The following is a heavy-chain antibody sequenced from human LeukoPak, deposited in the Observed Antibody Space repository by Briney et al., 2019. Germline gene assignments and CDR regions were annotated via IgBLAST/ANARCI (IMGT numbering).Heavy chain of an antibody. CDR3: AREVSEGFDF. D-gene: IGHD3-22*01. J-gene: IGHJ4*02. CDR2: FGTRSTSI. V-gene: IGHV3-21*01. Sequence: GGSLRLSCVGSGFTSIAYALTWARQAPGKGLEWVSSFGTRSTSIYHAGSVKGRFAISRDNAKNSLYLQMSSLRAEDTALYYCAREVSEGFDFWGQGTLVTVSS. CDR1: GFTSIAYA.